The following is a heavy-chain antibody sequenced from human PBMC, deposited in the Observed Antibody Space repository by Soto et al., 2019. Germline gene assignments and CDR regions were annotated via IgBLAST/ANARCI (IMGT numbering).Heavy chain of an antibody. V-gene: IGHV4-59*01. Sequence: SETLSLTCTVSGFSISSYYWSWIRQPPGKGLEWIGYIYYSGSTNYNPSLKSRVTISVDTSKNQFSLKLSSVTAADTAVYYCAGRASRYYYDSSGYFDYWGQGTLVTVSS. CDR1: GFSISSYY. CDR2: IYYSGST. J-gene: IGHJ4*02. CDR3: AGRASRYYYDSSGYFDY. D-gene: IGHD3-22*01.